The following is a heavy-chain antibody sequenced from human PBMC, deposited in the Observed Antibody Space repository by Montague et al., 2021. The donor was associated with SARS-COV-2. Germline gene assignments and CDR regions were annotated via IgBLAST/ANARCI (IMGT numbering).Heavy chain of an antibody. Sequence: SETLSLTCTVSGVVELRRRSEEHTPEPQSPLKFVCRLLFDKDTNFNPSLKSRVAISVDTSKNQFSLSLTSVTAADTAFYYCVRHPHYEGLNGPPDFWDQGTLVTVSS. CDR1: GVVELRRR. CDR2: LLFDKDT. J-gene: IGHJ4*02. CDR3: VRHPHYEGLNGPPDF. V-gene: IGHV4-59*08. D-gene: IGHD3-9*01.